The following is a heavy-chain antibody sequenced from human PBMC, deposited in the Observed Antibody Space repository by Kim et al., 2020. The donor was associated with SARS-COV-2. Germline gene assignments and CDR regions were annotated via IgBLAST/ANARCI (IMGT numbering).Heavy chain of an antibody. V-gene: IGHV4-39*02. J-gene: IGHJ4*03. CDR3: ARQAPRIRCFGTPCYF. Sequence: SETLSLTCSVSGASIKNSDSYWGWIRQSPGKGLEWIGSLTYSATTYYYLSLQSRVTISVDTSNNPLTLTIRSATAADTSHYSCARQAPRIRCFGTPCYF. CDR1: GASIKNSDSY. D-gene: IGHD2-15*01. CDR2: LTYSATT.